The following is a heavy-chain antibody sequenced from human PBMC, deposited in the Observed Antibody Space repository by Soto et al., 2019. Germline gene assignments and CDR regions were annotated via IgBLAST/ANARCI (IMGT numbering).Heavy chain of an antibody. CDR1: GFTFSSYS. CDR2: ISSSSNTI. V-gene: IGHV3-48*01. Sequence: PGWSLRLSCAASGFTFSSYSMNWVRQAPGKGLEWVAYISSSSNTIDYADSVKGRFTMSRDNAKQSLFLHMISLTVEDTAVYYFAREDGTCDYWGQGIRVTVSS. CDR3: AREDGTCDY. D-gene: IGHD1-26*01. J-gene: IGHJ4*02.